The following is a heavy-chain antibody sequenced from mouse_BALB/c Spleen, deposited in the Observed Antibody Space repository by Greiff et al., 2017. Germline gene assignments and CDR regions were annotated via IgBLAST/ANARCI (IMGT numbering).Heavy chain of an antibody. CDR1: GDSITSGY. D-gene: IGHD1-2*01. CDR2: ISYSGST. J-gene: IGHJ4*01. V-gene: IGHV3-8*02. CDR3: ARYPHYYGYAMDY. Sequence: EVKLMESGPSLVKPSQTLSLTCSVTGDSITSGYWNWIRKFPGNKLEYMGYISYSGSTYYNPSLKSRISITRDTSKNQYYLQLNSVTTEDTATYYCARYPHYYGYAMDYWGQGTSVTVSS.